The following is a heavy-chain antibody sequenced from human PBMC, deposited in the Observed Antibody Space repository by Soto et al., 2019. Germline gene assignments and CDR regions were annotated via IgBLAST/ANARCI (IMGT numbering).Heavy chain of an antibody. D-gene: IGHD4-4*01. CDR2: IYYSGST. V-gene: IGHV4-59*01. J-gene: IGHJ4*02. CDR3: ARLSDYSNYDEYYFDY. CDR1: GGSISSYY. Sequence: PSETLSLTCTASGGSISSYYWSWIRQPPGKGLEWIGYIYYSGSTNYNPSLKSRVTISVDTSKNQFSLKLSSVTAADTAVYYCARLSDYSNYDEYYFDYWGQGTLVTVSS.